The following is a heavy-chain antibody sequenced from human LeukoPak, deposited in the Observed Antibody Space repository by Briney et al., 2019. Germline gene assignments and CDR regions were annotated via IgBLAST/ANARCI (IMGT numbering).Heavy chain of an antibody. Sequence: GGSLRLSCEGSEFIFFKYWMTWVRQVPGKGLEWVANIDEDGDEKNYLDSVKGRFTISRDNAKNSVYLQMNSLRPEDTAVYYCAKDHEYNWNDLLRYNWFDPWGQGTLVTVSS. CDR2: IDEDGDEK. D-gene: IGHD1-1*01. V-gene: IGHV3-7*01. CDR1: EFIFFKYW. J-gene: IGHJ5*02. CDR3: AKDHEYNWNDLLRYNWFDP.